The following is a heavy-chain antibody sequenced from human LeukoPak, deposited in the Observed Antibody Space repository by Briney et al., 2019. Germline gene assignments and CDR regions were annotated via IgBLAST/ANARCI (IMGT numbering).Heavy chain of an antibody. D-gene: IGHD3-22*01. J-gene: IGHJ4*02. Sequence: GGSLRLSCAASGFTFSSYAMNWVRQAPGKGLEWVSAINGRGGSTYYADSVKGRFTISRDNSKNTLYLQMDSLRAEDTAVYYCAKGAYYGSSGLDWGQGTLVTVSS. CDR1: GFTFSSYA. CDR2: INGRGGST. V-gene: IGHV3-23*01. CDR3: AKGAYYGSSGLD.